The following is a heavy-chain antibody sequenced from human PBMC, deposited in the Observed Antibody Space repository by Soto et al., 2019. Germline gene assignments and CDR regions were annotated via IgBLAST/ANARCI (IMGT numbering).Heavy chain of an antibody. D-gene: IGHD1-1*01. J-gene: IGHJ6*02. Sequence: SETLSLTCTVTGGSMTSGDQYWTWIRHRPGEGLEWFGYINHRGSLYCNPSLKSRVSMSVDTSKNQFSLNLSSVTAADTAVYYCARELPQRQGRNMDVWGQGTTVT. V-gene: IGHV4-31*03. CDR3: ARELPQRQGRNMDV. CDR1: GGSMTSGDQY. CDR2: INHRGSL.